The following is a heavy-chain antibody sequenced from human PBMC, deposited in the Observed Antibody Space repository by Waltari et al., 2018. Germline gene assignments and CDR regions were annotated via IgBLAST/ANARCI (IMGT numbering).Heavy chain of an antibody. J-gene: IGHJ3*02. CDR3: ASFPDYYDSSGYYDAFDI. Sequence: QVQLQESGPGLVKPSGTRSLTCAVAGGSISSSNWWSWVRQPPGRGLEWIGEIYHSGSTTYNPSLKSRVTISVDKSKNQFSLKLSSVTAADTAVYYCASFPDYYDSSGYYDAFDIWGQGTMVTVSS. D-gene: IGHD3-22*01. CDR1: GGSISSSNW. V-gene: IGHV4-4*02. CDR2: IYHSGST.